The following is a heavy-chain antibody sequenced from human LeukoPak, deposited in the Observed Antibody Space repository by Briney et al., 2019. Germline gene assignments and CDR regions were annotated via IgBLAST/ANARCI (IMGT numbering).Heavy chain of an antibody. CDR2: INPYSGGT. V-gene: IGHV1-2*02. CDR1: GYTFTSYG. CDR3: ARVEPDYGPYYFDY. D-gene: IGHD4/OR15-4a*01. Sequence: ASVKVSCKASGYTFTSYGISWVRQAPGQGLEWMGWINPYSGGTNYAQKFQGRVTMTRDTSISTAYMELSRLRSDDTAVYYCARVEPDYGPYYFDYWGQGTLVTVSS. J-gene: IGHJ4*02.